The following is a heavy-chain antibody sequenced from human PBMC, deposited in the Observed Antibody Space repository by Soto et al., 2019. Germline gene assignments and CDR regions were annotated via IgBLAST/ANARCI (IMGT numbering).Heavy chain of an antibody. J-gene: IGHJ6*03. CDR3: ARGLYYDYIWGSYRSAYYYYMDV. V-gene: IGHV1-8*01. D-gene: IGHD3-16*02. CDR1: GYTFTSYD. CDR2: MNPNSGNT. Sequence: QVQLVQSGAEVKKPGASVKVSCKASGYTFTSYDINWVRQATGQGLEWMGLMNPNSGNTGYAQKFQDRVTMTRNTSISTAYMELSSLRSEDTAVYYCARGLYYDYIWGSYRSAYYYYMDVWGKGTTVTVSS.